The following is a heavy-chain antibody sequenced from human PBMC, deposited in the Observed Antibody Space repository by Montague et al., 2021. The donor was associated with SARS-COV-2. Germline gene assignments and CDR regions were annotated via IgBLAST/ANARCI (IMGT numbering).Heavy chain of an antibody. CDR1: GFSLSTSEVG. Sequence: PALVNPTQTLTLTCTFSGFSLSTSEVGVGWIRQPPVKAPEFLALLYGDDDNRYKPSLKSRLTITKVTSKNQVVLTMTNVDPVDTATYYCAHFGILRYFDPWGQGTLVTVSS. CDR2: LYGDDDN. D-gene: IGHD3-9*01. CDR3: AHFGILRYFDP. J-gene: IGHJ5*02. V-gene: IGHV2-5*02.